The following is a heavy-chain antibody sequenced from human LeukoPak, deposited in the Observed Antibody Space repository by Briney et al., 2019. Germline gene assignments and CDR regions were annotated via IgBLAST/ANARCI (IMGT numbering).Heavy chain of an antibody. D-gene: IGHD6-19*01. CDR1: GFTFSSYA. CDR2: ISGDGGST. V-gene: IGHV3-23*01. CDR3: AKGIAVAGTLLTPPDC. Sequence: GGSLRLSCAASGFTFSSYAMSWVRQAPGKGLEWVSAISGDGGSTFYADSVKGRFTIARDNSKDTLSLHLDSLRAEDTAVYYCAKGIAVAGTLLTPPDCWGQGTLVTVSS. J-gene: IGHJ4*02.